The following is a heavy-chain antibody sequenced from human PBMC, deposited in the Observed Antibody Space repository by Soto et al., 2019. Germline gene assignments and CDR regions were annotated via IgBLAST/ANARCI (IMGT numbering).Heavy chain of an antibody. CDR3: ARGRITMVRGVFYYYYGMDV. V-gene: IGHV4-31*03. CDR1: GGSISSGGYY. Sequence: SETLSLTCTVSGGSISSGGYYWSWIRQHPGKGLEWIGYIYYSGSTYYNPSLKSRVTISVDTSKNQFSLKLSSVTAADTAVYYCARGRITMVRGVFYYYYGMDVWGQGTTVTVS. D-gene: IGHD3-10*01. J-gene: IGHJ6*02. CDR2: IYYSGST.